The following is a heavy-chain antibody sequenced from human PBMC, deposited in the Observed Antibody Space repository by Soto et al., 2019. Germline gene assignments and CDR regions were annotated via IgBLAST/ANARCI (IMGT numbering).Heavy chain of an antibody. CDR2: IIPIFGTA. Sequence: SVKVSCKASGGTFSSYAISWVRQAPGQGLEWMGGIIPIFGTANYAQKFQGRVTITADKSTSTAYMELSSLRSEDTAVYYCASVFISITMIEFPDAFDIWGQGTMVTVSS. J-gene: IGHJ3*02. V-gene: IGHV1-69*06. D-gene: IGHD3-22*01. CDR3: ASVFISITMIEFPDAFDI. CDR1: GGTFSSYA.